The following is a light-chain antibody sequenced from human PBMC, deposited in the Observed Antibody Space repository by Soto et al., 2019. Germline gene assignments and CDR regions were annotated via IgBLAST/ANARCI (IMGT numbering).Light chain of an antibody. CDR1: QSVSSSY. CDR3: QQHGISHIT. J-gene: IGKJ5*01. V-gene: IGKV3-20*01. CDR2: GAS. Sequence: EIVLTHSPGTLSLSPGERATLSCRASQSVSSSYLAWYQQKPGQAPRLLIYGASSRATGIPDRFSGSGSGTDFTLTISRLEPDDFAVYYCQQHGISHITFGQGTRLEIK.